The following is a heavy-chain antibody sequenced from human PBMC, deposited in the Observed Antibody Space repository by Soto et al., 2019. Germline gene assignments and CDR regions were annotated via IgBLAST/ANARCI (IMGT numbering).Heavy chain of an antibody. Sequence: PSETLSLTCAVSGGSISSDGYSWSWIRQPPGKGLEWIGYIYPSGTAYYSPSLKGRVTMSVDRSTNQFSLELNSVTAADTAVYYCGRDSDPAAGFGIDIWGQGPTVTVSS. D-gene: IGHD6-25*01. CDR2: IYPSGTA. CDR1: GGSISSDGYS. CDR3: GRDSDPAAGFGIDI. J-gene: IGHJ6*02. V-gene: IGHV4-30-2*01.